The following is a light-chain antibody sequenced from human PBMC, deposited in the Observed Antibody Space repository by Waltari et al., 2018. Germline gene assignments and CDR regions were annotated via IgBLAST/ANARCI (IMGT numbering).Light chain of an antibody. CDR3: QQYGGSPLYT. J-gene: IGKJ2*01. CDR1: QSVSSSY. CDR2: ATS. V-gene: IGKV3-20*01. Sequence: EIVLTQSPGTLSLSPGQSANLSCRISQSVSSSYLGWYQQTPGQAPRLLIYATSSRAAGIPDKFSASASGTDFTLTISRLEPEDFAVYYCQQYGGSPLYTFGQGTKLEI.